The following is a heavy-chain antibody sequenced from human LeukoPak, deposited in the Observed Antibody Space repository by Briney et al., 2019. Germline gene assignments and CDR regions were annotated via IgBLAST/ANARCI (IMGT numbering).Heavy chain of an antibody. Sequence: GGSLRLSCAASGFTFSSYSMNWVRQAPGKGLEWVSSISSSSSYIYYADSVKGRFTISRDNAKSSLYLQMNSLRAEDTAVYYCARDRSGYYSYYYYMDVWGKGTTVTIPS. V-gene: IGHV3-21*01. CDR2: ISSSSSYI. D-gene: IGHD3-22*01. CDR1: GFTFSSYS. CDR3: ARDRSGYYSYYYYMDV. J-gene: IGHJ6*03.